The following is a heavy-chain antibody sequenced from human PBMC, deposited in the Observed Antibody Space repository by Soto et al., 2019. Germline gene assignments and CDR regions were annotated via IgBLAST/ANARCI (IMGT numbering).Heavy chain of an antibody. CDR3: ARPSRSNWNGYYGMDV. V-gene: IGHV5-51*01. Sequence: GESPKSSCKGSVYSFTSYWIGWVRQMPGKGLEWMGIIYPGDSDTRYSPSFQGQVTISADKSISTAYLQWSSLKASDTAMYYCARPSRSNWNGYYGMDVWGQGTTVTVSS. CDR2: IYPGDSDT. J-gene: IGHJ6*02. CDR1: VYSFTSYW. D-gene: IGHD1-20*01.